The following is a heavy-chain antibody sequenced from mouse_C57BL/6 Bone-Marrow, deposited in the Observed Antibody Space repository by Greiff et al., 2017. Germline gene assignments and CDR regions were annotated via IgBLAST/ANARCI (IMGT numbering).Heavy chain of an antibody. CDR3: ARSYDYDDYTMDY. J-gene: IGHJ4*01. CDR2: MHPNGGSP. D-gene: IGHD2-4*01. Sequence: QVQLQQPGAELVKPGASVKLSCKASGYTFTNYWMHWVKQRPGQGLGWIGMMHPNGGSPDYNEKFKIVATLSVDKSSRIAYMELSSLTSEDSAGYYCARSYDYDDYTMDYWGQGTSVTVSS. V-gene: IGHV1-64*01. CDR1: GYTFTNYW.